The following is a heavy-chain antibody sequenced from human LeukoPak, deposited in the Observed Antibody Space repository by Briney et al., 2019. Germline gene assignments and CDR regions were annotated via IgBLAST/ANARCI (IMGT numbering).Heavy chain of an antibody. CDR3: ARGAARPDC. V-gene: IGHV3-48*02. CDR1: GFTFSDYS. J-gene: IGHJ4*02. CDR2: ISTSSSTI. Sequence: GGSLRLSCAASGFTFSDYSMNWVRQTPGKGLEWVSYISTSSSTIYYADSVKGRFTISRDNARNSLYLQMNSLRDEDTAVYYCARGAARPDCWGQGTLVTVSS. D-gene: IGHD6-6*01.